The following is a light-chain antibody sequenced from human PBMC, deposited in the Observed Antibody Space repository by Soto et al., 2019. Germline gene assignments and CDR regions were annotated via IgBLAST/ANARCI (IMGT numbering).Light chain of an antibody. Sequence: EIVSTQSPATLSLSPGERATLSCRASQSVINNYLAWYQHKPGQAPRLLIYGASTRATGIPARFSGSGSGTEFTLTISSLQSEDFAVYYCQHYVTSPLTFGGGTKVDIK. CDR3: QHYVTSPLT. CDR1: QSVINNY. J-gene: IGKJ4*01. CDR2: GAS. V-gene: IGKV3-20*01.